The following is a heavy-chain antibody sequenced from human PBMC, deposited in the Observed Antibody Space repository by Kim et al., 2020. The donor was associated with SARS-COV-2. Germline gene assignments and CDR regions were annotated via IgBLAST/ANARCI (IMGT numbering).Heavy chain of an antibody. J-gene: IGHJ4*02. D-gene: IGHD6-19*01. CDR1: GGTFSSYA. V-gene: IGHV1-69*13. CDR3: ARAPPTYSSGWYILDY. Sequence: SVKVSCKASGGTFSSYAISWVRQAPGQGLEWMGGIIPIFGTANYAQKFQGRVTITADESTSTAYMELSSLRSEDTAVYYCARAPPTYSSGWYILDYWGQGTLVTVSS. CDR2: IIPIFGTA.